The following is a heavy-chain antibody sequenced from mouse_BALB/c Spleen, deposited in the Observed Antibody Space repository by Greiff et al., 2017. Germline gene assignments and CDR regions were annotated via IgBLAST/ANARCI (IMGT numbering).Heavy chain of an antibody. J-gene: IGHJ3*01. CDR2: ISYDGSN. Sequence: EVQLQESGPGLVKPSQSLSLTCSVTGYSITSGYYWNWIRQFPGNKLEWMGYISYDGSNNYNPSLKNRISITRDTSKNQFFLKLNSVTTEDTATYYCAREGYGNYAWFAYWGQGTLVTVSA. D-gene: IGHD2-10*02. CDR3: AREGYGNYAWFAY. V-gene: IGHV3-6*02. CDR1: GYSITSGYY.